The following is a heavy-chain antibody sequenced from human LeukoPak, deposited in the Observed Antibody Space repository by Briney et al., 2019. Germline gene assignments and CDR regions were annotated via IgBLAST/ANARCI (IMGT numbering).Heavy chain of an antibody. CDR2: ISAYNGNT. V-gene: IGHV1-18*01. Sequence: ASVKVSCKASGYTFTSYAMSWLRQAPGQGLEWMGWISAYNGNTNYAQKLQGRITMTTDTSTSTAYMELRSLRSDDTAVYYCARDSLRQLDVFDYWGQGTLVTVSS. CDR3: ARDSLRQLDVFDY. D-gene: IGHD6-6*01. CDR1: GYTFTSYA. J-gene: IGHJ4*02.